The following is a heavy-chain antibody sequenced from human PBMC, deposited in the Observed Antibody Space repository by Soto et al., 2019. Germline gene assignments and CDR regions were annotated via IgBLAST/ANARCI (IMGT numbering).Heavy chain of an antibody. D-gene: IGHD3-10*01. CDR2: TRNKPNSYTT. CDR1: GFTFSDHY. J-gene: IGHJ5*02. CDR3: AMEGSGPGWT. Sequence: PGGSLRLSYAASGFTFSDHYMDWVRQAPGKGLEWVGRTRNKPNSYTTEYAASVRGRFTISSDDSKNSLYLQMNSLKTEDTAVYYCAMEGSGPGWTWGQGTLVTVS. V-gene: IGHV3-72*01.